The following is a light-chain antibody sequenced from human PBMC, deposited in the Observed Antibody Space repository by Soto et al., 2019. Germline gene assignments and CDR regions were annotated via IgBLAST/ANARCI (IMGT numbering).Light chain of an antibody. CDR3: QQRSNWPQIT. V-gene: IGKV3-11*01. CDR1: QGVSKY. Sequence: EIVLTQSPATLSLSPGERATLSCRASQGVSKYLAWYQQKPGQAPRLLIHDASNRAPGIPARFSGSGSGTDFTLTISSLELEDFGVYYGQQRSNWPQITFGGGTKVEIK. CDR2: DAS. J-gene: IGKJ4*01.